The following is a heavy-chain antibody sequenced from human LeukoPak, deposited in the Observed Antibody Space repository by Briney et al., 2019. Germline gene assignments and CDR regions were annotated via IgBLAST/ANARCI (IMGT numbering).Heavy chain of an antibody. CDR3: ARDMTDTAMTKASYYFDY. D-gene: IGHD5-18*01. CDR2: VSSDGSNK. V-gene: IGHV3-30-3*01. CDR1: GFTFSSYA. Sequence: GGSLRLSCAASGFTFSSYAMHWVRQAPGKGLEWVAVVSSDGSNKYYADSVKGRFTISRDNSKNTLYLQMNSLRAEDTAVYYCARDMTDTAMTKASYYFDYWGQGTLVTVSS. J-gene: IGHJ4*02.